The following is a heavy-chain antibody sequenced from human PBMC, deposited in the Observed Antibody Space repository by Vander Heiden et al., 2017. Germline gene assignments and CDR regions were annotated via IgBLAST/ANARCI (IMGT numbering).Heavy chain of an antibody. V-gene: IGHV3-30-3*02. J-gene: IGHJ4*02. D-gene: IGHD2-15*01. CDR2: ISYDGRHK. CDR1: GFPFSSYA. CDR3: AKPHRVRDTPEEY. Sequence: QVQLVESGGGVVQPGRSLRLSCAASGFPFSSYAMHWVRQAPGKGLEWVAVISYDGRHKYYADAVKGRFTISRDNSKSTLYLQMERMRAGHAAVYHYAKPHRVRDTPEEYWGQGTMVTVCS.